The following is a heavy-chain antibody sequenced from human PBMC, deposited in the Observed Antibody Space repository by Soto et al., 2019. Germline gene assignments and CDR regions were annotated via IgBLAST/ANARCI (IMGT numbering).Heavy chain of an antibody. D-gene: IGHD1-26*01. J-gene: IGHJ2*01. CDR1: GLTFSTYD. CDR2: LGTGDDT. Sequence: EVQLVESGGGLVQPGGSLRLSCAASGLTFSTYDMHWVRQPIGKGLEWVAALGTGDDTYYPDSVRGRFTVARDDVKNSLYLQMDSLTAGDTAVYYCAMEEPVWVFEIWGRGTLVIVSS. V-gene: IGHV3-13*01. CDR3: AMEEPVWVFEI.